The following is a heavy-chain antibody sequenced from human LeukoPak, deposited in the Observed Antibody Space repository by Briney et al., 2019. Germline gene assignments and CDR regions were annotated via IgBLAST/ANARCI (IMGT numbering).Heavy chain of an antibody. D-gene: IGHD2-21*02. Sequence: ASVKVSCTASGGTFSSYAISWVRQAPGQGLEWMGRVIPIFGTANYAQKFQGRVTITTDESTSTAYMELSSLRSEDTAVYYCARAPDSDCGGDCYSYFQHWGQGTLVTVSS. V-gene: IGHV1-69*05. CDR3: ARAPDSDCGGDCYSYFQH. CDR2: VIPIFGTA. CDR1: GGTFSSYA. J-gene: IGHJ1*01.